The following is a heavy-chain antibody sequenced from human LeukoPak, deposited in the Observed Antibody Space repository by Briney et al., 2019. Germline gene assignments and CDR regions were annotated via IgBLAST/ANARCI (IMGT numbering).Heavy chain of an antibody. CDR1: GFTVSSNY. CDR3: AKQENYYNYYGMDV. V-gene: IGHV3-53*01. Sequence: GRSLRLSCAASGFTVSSNYMSWVRQAPGKGLEWVSVIYSGGSTYYADSVKGRFTISRDNSKNTLYLQMNSLRAEDTAVYYCAKQENYYNYYGMDVWGQGTTVTVSS. J-gene: IGHJ6*02. CDR2: IYSGGST.